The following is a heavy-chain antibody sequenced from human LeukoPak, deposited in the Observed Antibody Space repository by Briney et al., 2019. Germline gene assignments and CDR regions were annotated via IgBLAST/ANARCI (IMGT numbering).Heavy chain of an antibody. Sequence: GGSLRLSCAASGFTFSSYAMSWVRQAPGKGLEWVSAISGSGGSTYCADSVKGRFTISRDNSKNTLYLQMNSLRAEDTAVYYCAKSQKNYYYYYMDVWGKGTTVTVSS. CDR3: AKSQKNYYYYYMDV. V-gene: IGHV3-23*01. CDR1: GFTFSSYA. CDR2: ISGSGGST. J-gene: IGHJ6*03.